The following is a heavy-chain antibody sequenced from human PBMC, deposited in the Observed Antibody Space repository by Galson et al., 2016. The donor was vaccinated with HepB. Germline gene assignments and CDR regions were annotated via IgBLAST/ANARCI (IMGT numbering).Heavy chain of an antibody. CDR3: AKGDDYVWGSYRLFDY. D-gene: IGHD3-16*02. J-gene: IGHJ4*02. Sequence: SLRLSCAASGFTFSSYAMSWVRQAPGKGLEWVSGISGSGGSTYYADSVKGRFTISRDNSKNTLYLQMNSLRAADTAVYYCAKGDDYVWGSYRLFDYWGQGTLVTVSS. CDR1: GFTFSSYA. CDR2: ISGSGGST. V-gene: IGHV3-23*01.